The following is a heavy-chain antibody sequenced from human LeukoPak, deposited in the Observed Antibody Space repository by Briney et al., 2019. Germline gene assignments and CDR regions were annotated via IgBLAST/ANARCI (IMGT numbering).Heavy chain of an antibody. CDR2: IYYSGST. CDR3: AIRADDSYYYYGMDV. V-gene: IGHV4-31*03. CDR1: GGSISSGGYY. Sequence: SETLSLTCTVSGGSISSGGYYWSWIRQHPGKGLEWIGYIYYSGSTYYNPSLKSRVTISVDTSKNQFSLKLSSVTAPDTAMYYCAIRADDSYYYYGMDVWGQGTTVTVSS. J-gene: IGHJ6*02.